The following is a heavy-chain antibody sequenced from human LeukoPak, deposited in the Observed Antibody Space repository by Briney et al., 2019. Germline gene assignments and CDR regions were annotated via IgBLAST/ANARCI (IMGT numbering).Heavy chain of an antibody. CDR2: IYSGGST. J-gene: IGHJ6*02. D-gene: IGHD2-15*01. Sequence: GGSLRLSCAASGFTVTSNYMSWVRQGPGKGLEWVSVIYSGGSTYYADSVKGRFTISRDNSKNTLYLQMNSLRAEDTAVYYCARDRRKDGMDVWGQGTTVTVSS. CDR1: GFTVTSNY. CDR3: ARDRRKDGMDV. V-gene: IGHV3-53*01.